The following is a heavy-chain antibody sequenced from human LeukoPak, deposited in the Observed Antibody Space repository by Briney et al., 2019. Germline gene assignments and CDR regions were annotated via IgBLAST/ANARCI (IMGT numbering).Heavy chain of an antibody. V-gene: IGHV3-23*01. CDR1: GLTFSSYA. J-gene: IGHJ3*02. CDR3: AKGNIVGATSDAFDI. CDR2: ISGSGGST. D-gene: IGHD1-26*01. Sequence: QPGGSLRLSCAASGLTFSSYATRWVRHAPGEGLEWVSAISGSGGSTTHPASVKGRFTNSRYNSKSTLYLQMNSLRGEDTAVYYCAKGNIVGATSDAFDIWGQGTMVTVSS.